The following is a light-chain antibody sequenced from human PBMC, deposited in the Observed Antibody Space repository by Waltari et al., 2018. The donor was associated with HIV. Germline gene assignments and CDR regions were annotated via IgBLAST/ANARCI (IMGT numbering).Light chain of an antibody. Sequence: DIVMTQSPDSLAVSLGESATITCKSSQSVLYSSNNKNYLAWYQQKPGQPPKLLIYWASSRESGVPDRFSGSGSGSDFTLTIGSLQAEDVAVYFCQQYYSTPLSFGGGTRVEIK. CDR1: QSVLYSSNNKNY. CDR3: QQYYSTPLS. J-gene: IGKJ4*01. V-gene: IGKV4-1*01. CDR2: WAS.